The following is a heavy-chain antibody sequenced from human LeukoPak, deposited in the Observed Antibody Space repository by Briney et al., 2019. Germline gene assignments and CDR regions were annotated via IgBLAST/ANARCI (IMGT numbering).Heavy chain of an antibody. CDR2: IYSGGST. V-gene: IGHV3-53*01. J-gene: IGHJ4*02. CDR1: GFTVSSNY. D-gene: IGHD2-15*01. CDR3: AKGGYCSGGSCYDDY. Sequence: GGSLRLSCAASGFTVSSNYMSWVRQAPGKGLEWVSVIYSGGSTYYADSVKGRFTISRDNSKSTLYIQMNSLRAEDTALYYCAKGGYCSGGSCYDDYWGQGTLVTVSS.